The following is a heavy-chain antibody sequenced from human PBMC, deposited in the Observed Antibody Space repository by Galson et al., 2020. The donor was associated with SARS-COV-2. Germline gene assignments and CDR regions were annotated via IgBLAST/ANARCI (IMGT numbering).Heavy chain of an antibody. J-gene: IGHJ6*02. D-gene: IGHD4-17*01. Sequence: GSLRLSCAASGFNLGSYGMHWVRQAPGKGLEWVAVISYDGSNEYYADSVKGRFTISRDNSKNTLYLQMNSLRVEDTAVYYCARPAGDNGDYITYFYYYYGMDVWGQGTTVTVSS. CDR3: ARPAGDNGDYITYFYYYYGMDV. CDR1: GFNLGSYG. V-gene: IGHV3-30*03. CDR2: ISYDGSNE.